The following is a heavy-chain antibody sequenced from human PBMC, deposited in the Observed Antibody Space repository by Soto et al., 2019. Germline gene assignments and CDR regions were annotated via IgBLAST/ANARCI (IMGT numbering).Heavy chain of an antibody. CDR1: GFTFSSDS. Sequence: GGSLRLSCAASGFTFSSDSMNWVRQAPGKGLEWVSSISSSSSYIYYADSVKGRFTISRDNAKNSLYLQMNSLRAEDTAVYYCARDPQTPEKFDYWGQGTLVTVSS. CDR3: ARDPQTPEKFDY. CDR2: ISSSSSYI. V-gene: IGHV3-21*01. J-gene: IGHJ4*02.